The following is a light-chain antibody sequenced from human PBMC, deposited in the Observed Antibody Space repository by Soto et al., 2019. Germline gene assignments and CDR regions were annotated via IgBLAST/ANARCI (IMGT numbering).Light chain of an antibody. V-gene: IGKV1-39*01. J-gene: IGKJ2*01. CDR1: QSISSD. Sequence: IQMTQSPPSLSASIGDRVTITCRASQSISSDLNWYQQSPGKAPKLLIYAASNLQSGVPSRFSGSGSGTDFTLTINSLQPEDSATYYCQQSYSIAYTFGQGTKLEIK. CDR2: AAS. CDR3: QQSYSIAYT.